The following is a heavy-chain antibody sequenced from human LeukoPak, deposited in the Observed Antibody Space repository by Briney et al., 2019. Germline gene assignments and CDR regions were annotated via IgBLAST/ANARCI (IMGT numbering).Heavy chain of an antibody. CDR1: GFTFSSYA. Sequence: GGSLRLSCAASGFTFSSYAMSWVRQAPGKGLEWVSAISGSGGSTYYADSVKGRFTISRDNPKNTLYFQMNSLRAEDTAVYYCANDLGAGTTVYYFYYWGRGTLVTVSS. V-gene: IGHV3-23*01. CDR3: ANDLGAGTTVYYFYY. J-gene: IGHJ4*02. D-gene: IGHD1-7*01. CDR2: ISGSGGST.